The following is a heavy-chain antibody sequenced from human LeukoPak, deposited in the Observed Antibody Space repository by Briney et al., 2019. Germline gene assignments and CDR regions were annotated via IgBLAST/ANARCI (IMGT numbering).Heavy chain of an antibody. Sequence: SETLSLTCTVSGGSISSYYWSWIRQPPGKGLECIGYIYYSGSTNYNPSLKSRVTISVDTSKNQFSLKLSSVTAADTAVYYCARDLWYYDSSGYPNWGQGTLVTVSS. V-gene: IGHV4-59*01. CDR2: IYYSGST. D-gene: IGHD3-22*01. CDR1: GGSISSYY. CDR3: ARDLWYYDSSGYPN. J-gene: IGHJ4*02.